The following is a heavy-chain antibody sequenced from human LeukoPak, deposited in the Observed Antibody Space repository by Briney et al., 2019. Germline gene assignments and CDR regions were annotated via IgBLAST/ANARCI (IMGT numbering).Heavy chain of an antibody. D-gene: IGHD3-9*01. CDR3: AKGGLRYFDWLLSRFDY. CDR2: ISGSGGST. J-gene: IGHJ4*02. Sequence: PGGSLRLSCAASGFTFSSYGMSWVRQAPGKGLEWVSAISGSGGSTYYADSVKGRFTISRDNSKNTLYLQMNSLRAEDTAVYYCAKGGLRYFDWLLSRFDYWGQGTLVTVSP. CDR1: GFTFSSYG. V-gene: IGHV3-23*01.